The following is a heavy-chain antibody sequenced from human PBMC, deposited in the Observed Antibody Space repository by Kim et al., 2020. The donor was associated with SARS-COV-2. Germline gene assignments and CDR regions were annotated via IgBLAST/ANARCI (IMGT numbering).Heavy chain of an antibody. V-gene: IGHV4-39*01. J-gene: IGHJ4*02. Sequence: SETLSLTCTVSGGSISSSSYYWGWIRQPPGKGLEWIGSIYYSGSTYYNPSLKSRVTISVDTSKNQFSLKLSSVTAADTAVYYCAIQRQTARGRSSGWYVYTPTQEFDYWGQGTLVTVSS. CDR3: AIQRQTARGRSSGWYVYTPTQEFDY. D-gene: IGHD6-19*01. CDR1: GGSISSSSYY. CDR2: IYYSGST.